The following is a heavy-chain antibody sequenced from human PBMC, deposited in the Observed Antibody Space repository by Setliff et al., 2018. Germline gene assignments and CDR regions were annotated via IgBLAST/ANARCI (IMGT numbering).Heavy chain of an antibody. CDR1: GGTFSSYA. CDR3: ARELLDGYDAFDI. J-gene: IGHJ3*02. V-gene: IGHV1-69*05. CDR2: IIPILGTA. Sequence: GASVKVSCKASGGTFSSYAISWVRQAPGQGLEWMGGIIPILGTANYAQKFQGRVTITTDESTSTAYMELSSLRSEDTAVYYCARELLDGYDAFDIWGQGTMVTVSS. D-gene: IGHD3-10*01.